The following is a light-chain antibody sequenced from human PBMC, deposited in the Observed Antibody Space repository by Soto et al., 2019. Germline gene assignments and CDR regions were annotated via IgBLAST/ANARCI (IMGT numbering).Light chain of an antibody. CDR2: AAS. J-gene: IGKJ1*01. V-gene: IGKV1-27*01. CDR1: QGISNY. CDR3: QKYDSAPWT. Sequence: DIQMTQSPSSLSASVRDRVTITCRASQGISNYLAWYQQKPGKVPKLLIYAASTRPSGVPSRFSGSGSGTDFTLTISSLQPEDVATYYCQKYDSAPWTFGQGTKVEIK.